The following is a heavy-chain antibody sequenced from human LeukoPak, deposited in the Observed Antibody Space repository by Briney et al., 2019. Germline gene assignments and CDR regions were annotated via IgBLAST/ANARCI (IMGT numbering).Heavy chain of an antibody. CDR3: ARVRLVGYDILTGYYSFDY. Sequence: PSETLSLTCTLSGRFMRSYSWSWIRQPPGKGLEWIGYIYYSGNTNYNHSLKSQVTISVDTYKNQFSLKLSSVTAADTDVYYCARVRLVGYDILTGYYSFDYWGQGTLVTVSP. V-gene: IGHV4-59*01. CDR1: GRFMRSYS. J-gene: IGHJ4*02. D-gene: IGHD3-9*01. CDR2: IYYSGNT.